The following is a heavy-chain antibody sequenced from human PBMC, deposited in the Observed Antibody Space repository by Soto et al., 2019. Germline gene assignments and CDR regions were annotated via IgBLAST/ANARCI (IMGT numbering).Heavy chain of an antibody. CDR3: AIVTVLGWFDP. CDR1: GGSISSYY. J-gene: IGHJ5*02. V-gene: IGHV4-59*01. Sequence: QVQLQESGPGLVKPSETLSLTCTVSGGSISSYYLSWIRQPPGKGLEWIGYIYYSGSTNYNPSLQLPITISVDTYKNQFSLKLSSVTAADTAVYYCAIVTVLGWFDPWGQGTLVTVSS. CDR2: IYYSGST. D-gene: IGHD3-16*01.